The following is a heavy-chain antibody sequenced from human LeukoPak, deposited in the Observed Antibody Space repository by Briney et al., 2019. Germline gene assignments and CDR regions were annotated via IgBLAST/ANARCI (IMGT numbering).Heavy chain of an antibody. D-gene: IGHD3-22*01. CDR1: GFTFSSYA. Sequence: PGGSLRLSCAASGFTFSSYAMSWVRQAPGKGLEWVSAISGSGGSTYYADSVKGRFTISRDNSNNTLYLQMNSLRAEDTAVYYCANRRRYYDSSGYPTDAFDIWGQGTMVTVSS. CDR3: ANRRRYYDSSGYPTDAFDI. V-gene: IGHV3-23*01. CDR2: ISGSGGST. J-gene: IGHJ3*02.